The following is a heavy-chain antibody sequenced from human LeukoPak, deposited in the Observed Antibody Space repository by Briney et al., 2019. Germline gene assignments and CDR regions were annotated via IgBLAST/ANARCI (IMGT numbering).Heavy chain of an antibody. D-gene: IGHD2-15*01. J-gene: IGHJ4*02. V-gene: IGHV3-21*01. Sequence: GGSLRLSYTASGFTFNIYSMSWVRQAPGKGLEWVSSISSSSSSIYYADSLKGQFTISRDNAKNSLYLQMNNLRAEDTAVYYCARGPSCSSVSCYTTGLFDYWGRGTLVTVSS. CDR1: GFTFNIYS. CDR3: ARGPSCSSVSCYTTGLFDY. CDR2: ISSSSSSI.